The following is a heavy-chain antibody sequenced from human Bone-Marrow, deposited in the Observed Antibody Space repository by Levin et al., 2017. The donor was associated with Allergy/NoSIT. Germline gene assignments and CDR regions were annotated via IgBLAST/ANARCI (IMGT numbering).Heavy chain of an antibody. CDR3: TTDDYSNTGDYYYYYGMDV. Sequence: GGSLRLSCSASGFTFAKAWMSWVRQAPGKGLEWIGHIKSKNDGGTTNYAAPVKDRFLISRNDSKNTLYLQMNSLKIEDTALYYCTTDDYSNTGDYYYYYGMDVWGQGTTVIVSS. V-gene: IGHV3-15*01. J-gene: IGHJ6*02. CDR2: IKSKNDGGTT. CDR1: GFTFAKAW. D-gene: IGHD4-11*01.